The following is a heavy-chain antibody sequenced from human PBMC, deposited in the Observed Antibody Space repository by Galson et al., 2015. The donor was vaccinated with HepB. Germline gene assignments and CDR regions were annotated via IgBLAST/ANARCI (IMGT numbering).Heavy chain of an antibody. CDR1: GFTFSDHG. D-gene: IGHD1-26*01. CDR2: ISGGGGGT. Sequence: SLRLSCAASGFTFSDHGMSWVRQAPGKGPEWVSGISGGGGGTYYTDSVKGRFTISRDNSKNTLYLQMNSLRAEDTAIYYCAAGDRSGSNYWANWGQGTLVTVSS. V-gene: IGHV3-23*01. CDR3: AAGDRSGSNYWAN. J-gene: IGHJ4*02.